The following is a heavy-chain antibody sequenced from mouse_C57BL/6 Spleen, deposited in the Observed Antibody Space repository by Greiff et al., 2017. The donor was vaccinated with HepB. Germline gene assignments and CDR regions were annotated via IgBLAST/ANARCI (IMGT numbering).Heavy chain of an antibody. CDR2: IDPETGGT. V-gene: IGHV1-15*01. Sequence: QVHVKQSGAELVRPGASVTLSCKASGYTFTDYEMHWVKQTPVHGLEWIGAIDPETGGTAYNQKFKGKAILTADKSSSTAYMELRSLTSEDSAVYYCTRQGLRRGAWFAYWGQGTLVTVSA. CDR1: GYTFTDYE. D-gene: IGHD2-4*01. J-gene: IGHJ3*01. CDR3: TRQGLRRGAWFAY.